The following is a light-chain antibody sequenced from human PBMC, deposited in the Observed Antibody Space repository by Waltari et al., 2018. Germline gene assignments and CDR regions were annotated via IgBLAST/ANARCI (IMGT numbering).Light chain of an antibody. Sequence: TQDPAVSVAMGQTVRITCQGDSLRRYYASWYQQRPGQAPILVMYDKNSRPSGVPDRFPGSSSDDTASSTVTGANAEDAAYYYCHSRVAIDSGGAFGGGPTLTVL. CDR2: DKN. CDR1: SLRRYY. J-gene: IGLJ2*01. V-gene: IGLV3-19*01. CDR3: HSRVAIDSGGA.